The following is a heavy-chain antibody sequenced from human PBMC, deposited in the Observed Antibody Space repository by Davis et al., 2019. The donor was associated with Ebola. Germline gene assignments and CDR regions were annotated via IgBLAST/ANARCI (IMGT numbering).Heavy chain of an antibody. Sequence: WVRQHPGKGLEWIGYIYYSGSTYYNPSLKSRVTISVDTSKNQFSLKLSSVTAADTAVYYCARYIVATINGWFDPWGQGTLVTVSS. D-gene: IGHD5-12*01. J-gene: IGHJ5*02. V-gene: IGHV4-31*02. CDR2: IYYSGST. CDR3: ARYIVATINGWFDP.